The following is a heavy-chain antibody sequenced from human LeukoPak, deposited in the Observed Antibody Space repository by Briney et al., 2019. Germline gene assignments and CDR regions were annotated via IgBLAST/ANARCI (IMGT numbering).Heavy chain of an antibody. V-gene: IGHV4-59*08. CDR1: GGSISSYY. CDR3: ASRSSGYSASFDY. Sequence: SETLSLTCTVSGGSISSYYWSWIRQPPGKGLEWIAYIYYSGSTRYNPSLKSRVTISVDTSKNQFSLKLSSVTAADTAVYYCASRSSGYSASFDYWGQGTLVTVSS. CDR2: IYYSGST. D-gene: IGHD3-22*01. J-gene: IGHJ4*02.